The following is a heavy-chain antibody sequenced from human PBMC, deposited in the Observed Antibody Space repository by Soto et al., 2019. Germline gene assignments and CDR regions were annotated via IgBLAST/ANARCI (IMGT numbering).Heavy chain of an antibody. V-gene: IGHV1-8*01. Sequence: QVQLVQSGAEVKKPGASVKVSCKASGYTFTSYDINWVRQATGQGLEWMGWMNPNSGNTGYAQKFQGRATMTRNTSISTAYVELSSLRSEDTAVYYCARWPDGYYYYGMDVWGQGTTVTVSS. CDR2: MNPNSGNT. CDR3: ARWPDGYYYYGMDV. CDR1: GYTFTSYD. J-gene: IGHJ6*02.